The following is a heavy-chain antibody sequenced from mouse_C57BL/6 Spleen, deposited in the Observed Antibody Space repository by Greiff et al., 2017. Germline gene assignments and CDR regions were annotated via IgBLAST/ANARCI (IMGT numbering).Heavy chain of an antibody. CDR2: ILPGSGST. D-gene: IGHD2-4*01. J-gene: IGHJ4*01. CDR3: ASLYYYDYDVDYAMDY. V-gene: IGHV1-9*01. Sequence: QVQLQQSGAELMKPGASVKLSCKATGYTFTGYWIEWVKQRPGHGLEWIGEILPGSGSTNYNEKFKGKATFTADTSSNTAYMQLSSLTTEDSAIYYCASLYYYDYDVDYAMDYWGQGTSVTVSS. CDR1: GYTFTGYW.